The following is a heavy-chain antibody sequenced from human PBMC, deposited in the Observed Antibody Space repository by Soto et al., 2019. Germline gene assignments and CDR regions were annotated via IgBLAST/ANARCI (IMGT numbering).Heavy chain of an antibody. CDR1: GFSLSTYGVG. J-gene: IGHJ4*02. Sequence: QITLKESGPTLVKPTQTLTLTCNFSGFSLSTYGVGVGWIRQPPGKALEWLALIYWDDDTRFSPSLNSRLAITTDTSKSQVVLTMTHMDPVDTATYSCAHRPGFSMAFDYLGPGSLVTVSS. D-gene: IGHD3-10*01. V-gene: IGHV2-5*02. CDR2: IYWDDDT. CDR3: AHRPGFSMAFDY.